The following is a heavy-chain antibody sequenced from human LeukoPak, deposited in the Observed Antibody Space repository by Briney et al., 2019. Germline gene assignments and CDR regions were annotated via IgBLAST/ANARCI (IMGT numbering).Heavy chain of an antibody. D-gene: IGHD3-22*01. CDR1: GGTFSSYA. CDR3: ASPYDSSGYYRSWVDY. CDR2: IIPILGIA. J-gene: IGHJ4*02. V-gene: IGHV1-69*04. Sequence: SVKVSCKASGGTFSSYAISWVRQAPGQGLEWMGRIIPILGIANYAQKFQGRVTITADKSTSTAYMELSSLRSEDTAVYYCASPYDSSGYYRSWVDYWGQGTLVTVSS.